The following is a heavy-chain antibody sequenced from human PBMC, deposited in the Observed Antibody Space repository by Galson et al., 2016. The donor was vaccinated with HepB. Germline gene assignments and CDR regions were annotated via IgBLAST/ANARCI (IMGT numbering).Heavy chain of an antibody. D-gene: IGHD3-22*01. Sequence: SVKVSCKASGYTFTGYYIHWVRQAPGLGLEWMAMINPSSGNTGYAQKFLGRVTMTRDTSTSTVYMELSSLRFEDTAVYYCARDHTYDHDSSGYAYDAFDLWGQGTMVTVSS. V-gene: IGHV1-46*01. CDR1: GYTFTGYY. J-gene: IGHJ3*01. CDR2: INPSSGNT. CDR3: ARDHTYDHDSSGYAYDAFDL.